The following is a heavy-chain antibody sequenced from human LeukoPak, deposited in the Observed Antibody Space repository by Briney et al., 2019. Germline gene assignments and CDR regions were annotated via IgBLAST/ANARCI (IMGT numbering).Heavy chain of an antibody. CDR3: ARFTAVVSPVDY. CDR1: GDSISRYY. CDR2: IHYSGST. V-gene: IGHV4-59*01. Sequence: SETLSLTCTVSGDSISRYYWSWIRQPPGKGLEWIGYIHYSGSTNNNPSLKSRVTISVDTSRNQFSLKLSSVTAADTAVYYCARFTAVVSPVDYWGQGTLVTVSS. J-gene: IGHJ4*02. D-gene: IGHD5-18*01.